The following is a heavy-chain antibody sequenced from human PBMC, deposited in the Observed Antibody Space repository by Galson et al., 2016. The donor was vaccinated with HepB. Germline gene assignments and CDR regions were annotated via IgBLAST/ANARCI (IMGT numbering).Heavy chain of an antibody. J-gene: IGHJ4*02. D-gene: IGHD2-2*01. CDR1: DLSISSGHF. Sequence: SETLSLTCSVSDLSISSGHFWVWIRQPPGKGLEWIGSMYYSGNTYYNPSLKSRVTISVDTSKNQFSLQLSSVTAADTAVYYCARAHCSTVGCNHPYYFDNWGQGTLVTVSS. CDR2: MYYSGNT. V-gene: IGHV4-38-2*02. CDR3: ARAHCSTVGCNHPYYFDN.